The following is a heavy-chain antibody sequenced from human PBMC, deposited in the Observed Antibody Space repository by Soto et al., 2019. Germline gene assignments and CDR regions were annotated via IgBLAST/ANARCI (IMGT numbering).Heavy chain of an antibody. CDR1: GFTFDDYA. Sequence: LRLSCVASGFTFDDYAIHWVRQTPWKGLEWVSGLTWNGEVLGYADSVKGRFTISRDNAKNSLYLEMNSLRPEDTALYYCVKDSESSGYLTHLDYWGQGTLVTVSS. CDR3: VKDSESSGYLTHLDY. J-gene: IGHJ4*02. V-gene: IGHV3-9*01. D-gene: IGHD3-22*01. CDR2: LTWNGEVL.